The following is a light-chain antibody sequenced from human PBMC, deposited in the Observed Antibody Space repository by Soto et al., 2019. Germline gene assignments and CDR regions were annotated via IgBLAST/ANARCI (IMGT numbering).Light chain of an antibody. Sequence: NFMLTQPHSVSESPGKMVTISCTRSSGSIASNYVQWYQQRPGSAPTTVIYEDDQRPSGVPDRFSGSIDSSSNSASLTISGLKTEDEADYCCQSYDSSNHVVFGGGTKLTVL. CDR3: QSYDSSNHVV. CDR2: EDD. J-gene: IGLJ2*01. V-gene: IGLV6-57*04. CDR1: SGSIASNY.